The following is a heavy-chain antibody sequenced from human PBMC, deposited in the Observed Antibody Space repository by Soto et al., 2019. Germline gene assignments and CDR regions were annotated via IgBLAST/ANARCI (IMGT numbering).Heavy chain of an antibody. Sequence: ASXKVSCKASGYTFSSYAVHWVRQAPGQRLEWMGWINAGSGNTEYSQKFQDRVTISRDPSATIVYMELSSLSSEDTAVYYCARLNTVKKFSALGYWGQGTLVTVSS. CDR2: INAGSGNT. CDR3: ARLNTVKKFSALGY. V-gene: IGHV1-3*01. D-gene: IGHD4-17*01. CDR1: GYTFSSYA. J-gene: IGHJ4*02.